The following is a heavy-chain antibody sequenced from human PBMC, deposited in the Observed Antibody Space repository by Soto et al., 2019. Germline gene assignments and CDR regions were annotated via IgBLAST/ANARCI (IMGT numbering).Heavy chain of an antibody. CDR2: ISYDGTNQ. V-gene: IGHV3-30*14. J-gene: IGHJ3*01. CDR3: ARGAIVGVNDVFDV. Sequence: PGGSVRLSCAASGFPFSPYTMHWVRQAPGQGLEWVAVISYDGTNQYYADSVKGRFIISRDNSNNTLSLQMHSLKSEDTAVYFCARGAIVGVNDVFDVWGQGTMVTVSS. D-gene: IGHD1-26*01. CDR1: GFPFSPYT.